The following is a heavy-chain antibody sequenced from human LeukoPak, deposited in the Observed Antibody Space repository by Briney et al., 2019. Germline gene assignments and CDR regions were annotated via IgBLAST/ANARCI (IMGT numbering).Heavy chain of an antibody. CDR3: ARDRSGIVATIDFDY. CDR1: GFTFSSYA. D-gene: IGHD5-12*01. Sequence: GGSLRLSCAASGFTFSSYAMHWVRQAPGKGLEWVAVISYDGSNKYYADSVKGRFTISRDNSKNTLYLQMNSLRAEDTAVYYCARDRSGIVATIDFDYWGQGTLVTVSS. V-gene: IGHV3-30*04. CDR2: ISYDGSNK. J-gene: IGHJ4*02.